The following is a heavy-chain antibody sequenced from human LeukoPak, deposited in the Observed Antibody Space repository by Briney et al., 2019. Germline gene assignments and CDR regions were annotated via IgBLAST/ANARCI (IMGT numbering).Heavy chain of an antibody. V-gene: IGHV1-2*02. CDR2: INPNSGGT. CDR1: GYTFPGYY. Sequence: ASVKVSCKASGYTFPGYYMHWVRQAPGQGLEWMGWINPNSGGTNYAQKFQGRVTMTRDTSISTAYMELSRLRSDDTAVYYCARGPVVPAADSRMDVWGQGTTVTVSS. J-gene: IGHJ6*02. D-gene: IGHD2-2*01. CDR3: ARGPVVPAADSRMDV.